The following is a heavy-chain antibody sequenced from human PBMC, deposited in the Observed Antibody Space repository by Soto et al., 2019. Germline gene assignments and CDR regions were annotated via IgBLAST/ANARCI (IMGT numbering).Heavy chain of an antibody. CDR3: ARSYDSSGPPEPIYYYFGMDV. J-gene: IGHJ6*02. D-gene: IGHD3-22*01. V-gene: IGHV3-11*01. Sequence: GGSLRLSCAASGFTFSDYYMSWIRQAPGKGLEWVSYISSSGSTIYYADSVKGRFTISRDNAKNSLYLQMNSLRAEDTAVYYCARSYDSSGPPEPIYYYFGMDVWGQGTTVTVSS. CDR1: GFTFSDYY. CDR2: ISSSGSTI.